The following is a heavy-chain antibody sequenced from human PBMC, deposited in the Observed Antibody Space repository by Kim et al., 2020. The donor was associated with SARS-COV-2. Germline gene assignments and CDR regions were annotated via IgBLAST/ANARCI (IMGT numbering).Heavy chain of an antibody. CDR1: GFSIGSSSYY. Sequence: SETLSLTCTVSGFSIGSSSYYWGWILQHPGKGLEWIGSIYYSGSTYYNPSLKSRVTISVDTSKNQFSLKLSAVTAADTAVYYCASEYTYGDDYWGQGTLVTVSS. J-gene: IGHJ4*02. CDR2: IYYSGST. D-gene: IGHD3-16*01. CDR3: ASEYTYGDDY. V-gene: IGHV4-39*01.